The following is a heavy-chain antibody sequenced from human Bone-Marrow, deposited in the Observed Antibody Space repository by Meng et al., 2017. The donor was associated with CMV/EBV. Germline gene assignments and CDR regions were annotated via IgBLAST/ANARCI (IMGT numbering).Heavy chain of an antibody. CDR1: GFTFSKYC. CDR3: ARGGITIFGVVIESSDYFDY. Sequence: GESLKISCEASGFTFSKYCMSWVRQAPGKGLEWVSSISSSSSYIYYADSVKGRFTISRDNAKNSLYLQKNSLRSEDTAVYYCARGGITIFGVVIESSDYFDYWGQGTLVTVSS. CDR2: ISSSSSYI. V-gene: IGHV3-21*04. D-gene: IGHD3-3*01. J-gene: IGHJ4*02.